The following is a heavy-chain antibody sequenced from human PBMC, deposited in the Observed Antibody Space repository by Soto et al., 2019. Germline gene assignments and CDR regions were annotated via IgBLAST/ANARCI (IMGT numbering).Heavy chain of an antibody. CDR1: GGSISSGGYY. Sequence: SETLSLTCTVSGGSISSGGYYWSWIRQHPGKGLEWIGYIYYSGGTYYNPSLKSRVTISVDTSKNQFSLKLSSVTAADTAVYYCARGPVVVSIMYYFDYWGQGTLVTVSS. V-gene: IGHV4-31*03. CDR2: IYYSGGT. J-gene: IGHJ4*02. CDR3: ARGPVVVSIMYYFDY. D-gene: IGHD3-3*01.